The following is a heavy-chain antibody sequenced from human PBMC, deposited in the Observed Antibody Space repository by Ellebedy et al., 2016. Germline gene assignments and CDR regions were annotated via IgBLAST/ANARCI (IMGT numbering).Heavy chain of an antibody. CDR1: GFTFSSYW. V-gene: IGHV3-74*01. Sequence: GESLKISCAASGFTFSSYWMHWVRQAPGKGLVWVSRINSDGSSTSYADSVKGRFTISRDNAKNTLYLQMNSLRAEDTAVYYCARGVEDRVRGVIIVDYYYYGMDVWGQGTTVTVSS. CDR2: INSDGSST. J-gene: IGHJ6*02. CDR3: ARGVEDRVRGVIIVDYYYYGMDV. D-gene: IGHD3-10*01.